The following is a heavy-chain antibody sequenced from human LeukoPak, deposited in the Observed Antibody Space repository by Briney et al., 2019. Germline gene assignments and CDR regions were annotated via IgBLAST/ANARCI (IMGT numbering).Heavy chain of an antibody. D-gene: IGHD3-10*01. V-gene: IGHV1-18*03. CDR3: MREYGSGSYTGIDY. CDR2: ISACNGADKITT. CDR1: RYTFINYV. Sequence: SVKVSRLASRYTFINYVITWVRQAPARGREWMGWISACNGADKITTHYAQKLQGRVKMTPDTSTNTGYMERRSLRSAGMAVCECMREYGSGSYTGIDYWGERNLVTVSP. J-gene: IGHJ4*02.